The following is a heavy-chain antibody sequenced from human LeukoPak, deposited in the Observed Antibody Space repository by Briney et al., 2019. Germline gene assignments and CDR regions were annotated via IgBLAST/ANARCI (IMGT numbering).Heavy chain of an antibody. V-gene: IGHV3-33*06. CDR1: GFSFDGYG. D-gene: IGHD6-19*01. CDR2: LWYASDK. J-gene: IGHJ6*02. Sequence: GGSLRLSCAASGFSFDGYGMHWVRQAPGKGLEWVAGLWYASDKYYADSVKGRFTISRDNSKNTLSLQMNSLRVEDTAVYYCAKDLGQWLVLHGMDVWGQGTTVTVSS. CDR3: AKDLGQWLVLHGMDV.